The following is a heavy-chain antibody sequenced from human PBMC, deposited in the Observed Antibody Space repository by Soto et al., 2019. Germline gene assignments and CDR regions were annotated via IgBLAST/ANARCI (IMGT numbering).Heavy chain of an antibody. CDR3: ARSTDSSGWRFDS. CDR2: IYYSGST. V-gene: IGHV4-59*08. Sequence: SETLSLTCTVSGGSISSYYWSWIRQPPGKGLEWIGYIYYSGSTNYNPSLKSRVTISVDTSKNQFSLKLSSVTAADTAVYYCARSTDSSGWRFDSWGQGTQVTVSS. D-gene: IGHD6-19*01. J-gene: IGHJ4*02. CDR1: GGSISSYY.